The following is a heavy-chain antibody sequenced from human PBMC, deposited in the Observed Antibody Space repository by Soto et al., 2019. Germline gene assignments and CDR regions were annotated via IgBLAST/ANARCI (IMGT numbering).Heavy chain of an antibody. V-gene: IGHV4-39*01. CDR3: ARHIKLRVFDY. D-gene: IGHD4-17*01. CDR1: GASINSDQHY. J-gene: IGHJ4*02. Sequence: PSETLSLTCTVSGASINSDQHYWGWIRQPPGKGLAWIGTISFSGSTYYIPSLKSRITISLDTSNNQFSLKLSSVTAADTAVYYCARHIKLRVFDYWGQGALVIVSS. CDR2: ISFSGST.